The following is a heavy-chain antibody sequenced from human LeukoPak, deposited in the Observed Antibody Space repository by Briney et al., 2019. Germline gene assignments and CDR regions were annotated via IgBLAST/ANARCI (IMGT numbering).Heavy chain of an antibody. Sequence: ASVKVSCKASGYTFTGYYMHWVRQAPGQGLEWMGWINPNSGGTNYAQKFQGRVTMTRDTSISTAYMELSRLRSDDTAVYYCARLWFGESIGDYWGQGTLVTVSS. D-gene: IGHD3-10*01. CDR2: INPNSGGT. CDR1: GYTFTGYY. J-gene: IGHJ4*02. V-gene: IGHV1-2*02. CDR3: ARLWFGESIGDY.